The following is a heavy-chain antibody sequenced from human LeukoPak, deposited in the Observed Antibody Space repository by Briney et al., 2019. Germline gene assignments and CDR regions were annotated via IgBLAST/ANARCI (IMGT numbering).Heavy chain of an antibody. CDR2: IYNGAGT. V-gene: IGHV4-59*08. Sequence: SETLSPTCTVSGGSISTYYWSWIRQAPGKGLEWIGYIYNGAGTNYNPSLKSRVTILVDTSTNQFSLKLRSVTAADTAVYYCARLPQASWRMDVWGQGTTVTVSS. CDR1: GGSISTYY. J-gene: IGHJ6*02. CDR3: ARLPQASWRMDV. D-gene: IGHD2-2*01.